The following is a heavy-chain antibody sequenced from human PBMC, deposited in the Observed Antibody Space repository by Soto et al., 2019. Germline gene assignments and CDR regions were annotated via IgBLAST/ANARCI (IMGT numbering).Heavy chain of an antibody. CDR1: GFTFSSYG. CDR3: ARDVAPSIADYFDY. V-gene: IGHV3-33*01. CDR2: IWYDGSNK. D-gene: IGHD6-6*01. J-gene: IGHJ4*02. Sequence: PGGSLRLSCAATGFTFSSYGMHWVRQAPGKGLEWVAVIWYDGSNKYYADSVKGRFTISRDNSKNTLYFLFNGLRAEDMSVFYCARDVAPSIADYFDYWGQGTLVTVSS.